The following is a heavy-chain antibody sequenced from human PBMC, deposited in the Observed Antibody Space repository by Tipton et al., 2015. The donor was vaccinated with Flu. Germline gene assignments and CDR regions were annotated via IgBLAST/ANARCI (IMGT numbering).Heavy chain of an antibody. V-gene: IGHV4-59*01. J-gene: IGHJ4*02. CDR3: ARLCFIPAAGTPNYYFDY. D-gene: IGHD6-13*01. CDR2: IYHSGNT. Sequence: TLSLTCSVSGGSIGTNLWSWVRQSPGKGLEWIGYIYHSGNTDYNPSLGSRVTISEDTSKNQFSLKLNSVTAADTAVYYCARLCFIPAAGTPNYYFDYWGQGTLVTVSS. CDR1: GGSIGTNL.